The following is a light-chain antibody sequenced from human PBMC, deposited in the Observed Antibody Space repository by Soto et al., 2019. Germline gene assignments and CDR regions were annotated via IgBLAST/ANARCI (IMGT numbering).Light chain of an antibody. J-gene: IGKJ1*01. CDR1: QMISGW. V-gene: IGKV1-5*01. CDR2: DAS. Sequence: DIQITQSPSTLSSSVLDRCTITCRASQMISGWLAWYQQRPGKAPKLLIFDASTLARGAPSRFSGSGSGTEFTLSISSLQPDDFATYYCQQYSRYSRTFGQGTKVDIK. CDR3: QQYSRYSRT.